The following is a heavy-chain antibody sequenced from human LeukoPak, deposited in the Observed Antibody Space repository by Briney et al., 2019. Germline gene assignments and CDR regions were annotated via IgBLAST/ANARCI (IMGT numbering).Heavy chain of an antibody. V-gene: IGHV3-7*01. Sequence: GGSLRLSCAASGFTFSSYWMSWVRQAPGKGLEWVANIKQDGSEKYYVDSVRGRFTISRDNAKNSLYLQMNSLRAEDTAVYYCARVQYYGSGSYDWFDPWGQGTLVTVSS. CDR3: ARVQYYGSGSYDWFDP. D-gene: IGHD3-10*01. CDR1: GFTFSSYW. CDR2: IKQDGSEK. J-gene: IGHJ5*02.